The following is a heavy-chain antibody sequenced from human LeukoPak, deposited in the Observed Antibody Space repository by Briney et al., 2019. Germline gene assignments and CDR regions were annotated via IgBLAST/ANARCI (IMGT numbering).Heavy chain of an antibody. CDR2: IYYSGST. CDR1: GGSISSGSYY. Sequence: PSETLSLTCTVSGGSISSGSYYWGWIRQPPGKGLGWIGSIYYSGSTYYNPSLKSRVTISVDTSKNQFSLKLNSVTAADTAVYYCARDRRMITFGGVIVTYGMDVWGQGTTVTVSS. J-gene: IGHJ6*02. V-gene: IGHV4-39*07. D-gene: IGHD3-16*02. CDR3: ARDRRMITFGGVIVTYGMDV.